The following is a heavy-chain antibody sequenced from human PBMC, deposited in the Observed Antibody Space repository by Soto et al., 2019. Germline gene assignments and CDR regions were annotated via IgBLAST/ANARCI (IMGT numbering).Heavy chain of an antibody. CDR1: GFTFSDYA. V-gene: IGHV3-30*03. CDR2: VSHDGRNT. D-gene: IGHD6-19*01. Sequence: VQLVESGGGVVQPGRSLRLSCAASGFTFSDYAMHWVRQAPGKGLEWVAVVSHDGRNTHYADSVKGRFTISRDSSRNKVSLRMTSLRAADTAVYSCATGGRPGLVTSDSNYWGPGALVTVSS. CDR3: ATGGRPGLVTSDSNY. J-gene: IGHJ4*02.